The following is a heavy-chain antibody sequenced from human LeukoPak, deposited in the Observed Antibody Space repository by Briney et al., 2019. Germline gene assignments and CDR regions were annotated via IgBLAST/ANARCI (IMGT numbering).Heavy chain of an antibody. D-gene: IGHD1-26*01. CDR3: VREVGATDY. J-gene: IGHJ4*02. CDR2: ISAYNGNT. V-gene: IGHV1-18*01. CDR1: GYTFINYG. Sequence: AASVKVSCKASGYTFINYGISWVRQAPGQGLEWMGWISAYNGNTNYAKMLQGRVTTTTDTSTSTAYMELRSLRSDDTAMYYCVREVGATDYWGQGTLVTVSS.